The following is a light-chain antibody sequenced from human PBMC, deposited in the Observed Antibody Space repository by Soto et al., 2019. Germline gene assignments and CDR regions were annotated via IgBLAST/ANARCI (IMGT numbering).Light chain of an antibody. Sequence: QAVVTQPPSASATPGQRVTISCSGSSSNIGSNYIYWYQQLPGMAPKLLIHLDNQRPSGVPDRFSGSKSGTSGSLAISGLRSEDEADYYCAAWDDSLSGPAFGGGTQLTVL. J-gene: IGLJ2*01. CDR2: LDN. CDR1: SSNIGSNY. CDR3: AAWDDSLSGPA. V-gene: IGLV1-47*02.